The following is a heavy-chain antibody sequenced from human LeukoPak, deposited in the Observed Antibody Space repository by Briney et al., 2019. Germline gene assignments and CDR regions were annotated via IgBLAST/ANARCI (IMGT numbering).Heavy chain of an antibody. CDR3: VRSISGTRSKFDC. D-gene: IGHD1/OR15-1a*01. J-gene: IGHJ5*01. CDR1: GGSISSYY. CDR2: IYYGGRT. Sequence: SETLSLTCTVSGGSISSYYWSWIRQPPGKGLEWIGYIYYGGRTNYNPSLKSRATMSIDTAKNHFSLNLTSVTAADTAVYYCVRSISGTRSKFDCWGQGTLVTVSS. V-gene: IGHV4-59*08.